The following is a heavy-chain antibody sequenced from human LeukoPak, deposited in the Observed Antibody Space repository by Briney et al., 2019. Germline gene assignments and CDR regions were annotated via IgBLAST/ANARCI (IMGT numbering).Heavy chain of an antibody. CDR1: GFTFSSFW. Sequence: SGGSLRLSCAASGFTFSSFWMTWVRQAPGEGLEWVANIKQDGSEKYYVDSGRGRFTISRDNATNSLYLQMNTLRAEDTAVYYCARDLNYFDYWGQGTLVTVSS. J-gene: IGHJ4*02. V-gene: IGHV3-7*01. CDR3: ARDLNYFDY. CDR2: IKQDGSEK.